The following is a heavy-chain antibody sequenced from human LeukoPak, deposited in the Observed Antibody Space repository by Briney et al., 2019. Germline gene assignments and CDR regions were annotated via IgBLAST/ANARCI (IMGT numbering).Heavy chain of an antibody. CDR1: GFTFSSYD. CDR2: IGTAGDT. J-gene: IGHJ4*02. V-gene: IGHV3-13*01. CDR3: ARKTVTKGFDY. Sequence: PGRSLRLSCAASGFTFSSYDMHWVRQATGKGLEWVSAIGTAGDTYYPGSVKGRFTISRENAKNSLYLQMNSLRAGDTAVYYCARKTVTKGFDYWGQGTLVTVSS. D-gene: IGHD4-11*01.